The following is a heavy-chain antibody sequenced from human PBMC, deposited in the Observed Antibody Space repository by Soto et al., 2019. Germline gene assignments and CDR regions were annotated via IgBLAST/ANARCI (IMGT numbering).Heavy chain of an antibody. CDR2: ISYDGSNK. D-gene: IGHD6-13*01. CDR1: GFTFSSYA. J-gene: IGHJ5*02. CDR3: AREGSPGSSWYIRWFAP. V-gene: IGHV3-30-3*01. Sequence: QVQLVESGGGVVQPGRSLRLSCAASGFTFSSYAMHWVRQAPGKGLEWVAVISYDGSNKYYADSVKGRFTISRDNSKNTLYLQMNSLRAEDTAVYYCAREGSPGSSWYIRWFAPWGQGTLVTVSS.